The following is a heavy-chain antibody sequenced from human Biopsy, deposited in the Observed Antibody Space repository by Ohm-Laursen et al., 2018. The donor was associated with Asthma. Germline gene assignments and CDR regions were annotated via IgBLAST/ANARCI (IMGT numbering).Heavy chain of an antibody. CDR3: ARRGGVRRYFDY. CDR1: GGSISSGAYY. Sequence: SQTLSLPCTASGGSISSGAYYWSWVRQPPGKGLERIGYIYYIGSTYYNPSLKRRVAISLDTSKNQFSLKLSSVTAADTGVYFCARRGGVRRYFDYWGQGTLVTVSS. D-gene: IGHD3-16*01. V-gene: IGHV4-30-4*01. CDR2: IYYIGST. J-gene: IGHJ4*02.